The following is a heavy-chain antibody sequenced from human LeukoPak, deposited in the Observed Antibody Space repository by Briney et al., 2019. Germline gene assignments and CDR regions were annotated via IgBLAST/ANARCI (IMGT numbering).Heavy chain of an antibody. CDR3: ARDPSSGLNWFDP. CDR2: IKEDGSEK. Sequence: GGSLRLSCAASGFTFSSYWMHWVRQAPGKGLEWVANIKEDGSEKYYVDSVKGRFTISRDNAKNSLYLQMNSLRAEDTAVYYCARDPSSGLNWFDPWGQGSLVTASS. V-gene: IGHV3-7*03. D-gene: IGHD6-19*01. J-gene: IGHJ5*02. CDR1: GFTFSSYW.